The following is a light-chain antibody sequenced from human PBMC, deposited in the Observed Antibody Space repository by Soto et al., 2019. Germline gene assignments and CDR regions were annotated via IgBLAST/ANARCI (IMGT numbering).Light chain of an antibody. J-gene: IGLJ2*01. Sequence: QSALTQPASVCGSAGQSITISCTGTSSDVGGYNHVSWYQHSPGKAPKLILFAVSDRPSGVSHRFSGSKSGNTASLTISGLQAEDEADYYCCSYTSLSTVVFGGGTKLTVL. V-gene: IGLV2-14*01. CDR1: SSDVGGYNH. CDR3: CSYTSLSTVV. CDR2: AVS.